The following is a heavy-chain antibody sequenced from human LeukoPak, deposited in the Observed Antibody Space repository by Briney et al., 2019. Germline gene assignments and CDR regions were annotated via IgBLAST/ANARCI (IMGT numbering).Heavy chain of an antibody. CDR1: GFTFHDYN. CDR3: VKDRERRGNGPIPH. D-gene: IGHD1-1*01. V-gene: IGHV3-43*01. J-gene: IGHJ1*01. CDR2: ITWDDGST. Sequence: GGSLRLSCAASGFTFHDYNMHWVRQAPGKGLEGVSHITWDDGSTYYADSVKCRLTISRANSKNSLYLQMNNLRTEDTTLHYCVKDRERRGNGPIPHCSQGTLLTVYS.